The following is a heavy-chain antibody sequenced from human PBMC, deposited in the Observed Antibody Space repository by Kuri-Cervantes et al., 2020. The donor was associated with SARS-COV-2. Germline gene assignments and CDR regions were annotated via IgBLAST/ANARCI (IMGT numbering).Heavy chain of an antibody. D-gene: IGHD3-10*01. CDR2: INPNSGGT. Sequence: SVKVSCKASGYTFTGYYMHWVRQAPGQGLEWMGWINPNSGGTNYAQKFQGWVTMTRDTSISTASMELSRLRSDDTAVYYCARASVRGIIITYHSYGMDVWGQGTTVTVSS. J-gene: IGHJ6*02. V-gene: IGHV1-2*04. CDR3: ARASVRGIIITYHSYGMDV. CDR1: GYTFTGYY.